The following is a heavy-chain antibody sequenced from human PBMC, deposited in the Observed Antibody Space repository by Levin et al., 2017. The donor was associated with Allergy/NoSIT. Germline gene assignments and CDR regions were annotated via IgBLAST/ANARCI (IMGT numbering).Heavy chain of an antibody. CDR3: AKDLGFYGSGSYNYMDV. V-gene: IGHV3-30*18. CDR2: ISYHGSNK. D-gene: IGHD3-10*01. CDR1: GFTFNTYA. J-gene: IGHJ6*03. Sequence: GGSLRLSCAASGFTFNTYAMHWVRQAPGKGLEWVAVISYHGSNKYYADSVKGRFTVSRDNSKNTLYLQMNSLRAEDSAVYYCAKDLGFYGSGSYNYMDVWGKGTTVTVSS.